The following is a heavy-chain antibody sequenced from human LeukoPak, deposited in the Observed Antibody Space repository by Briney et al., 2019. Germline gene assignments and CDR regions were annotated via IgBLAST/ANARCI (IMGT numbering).Heavy chain of an antibody. CDR2: IYYSGNT. V-gene: IGHV4-39*07. CDR3: ARHIYGDYLNWFDP. CDR1: GGSISFSTYY. J-gene: IGHJ5*02. D-gene: IGHD4-17*01. Sequence: SETLSLTCTVSGGSISFSTYYWGWIRQPPGKGLDWIGSIYYSGNTYYNPSLKSRVTILVDTSKNQFSLKLSSVTAADTAVYYCARHIYGDYLNWFDPWGQGTLVTVSS.